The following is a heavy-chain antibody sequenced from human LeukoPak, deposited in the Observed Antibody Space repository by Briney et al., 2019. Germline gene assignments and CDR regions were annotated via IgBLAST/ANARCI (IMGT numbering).Heavy chain of an antibody. CDR2: IKQDGSEK. CDR3: AGGTGFIIKN. J-gene: IGHJ4*02. Sequence: GGSLRLSCAASGFTFSLYWMNWVRRAPGKGLEWVANIKQDGSEKNYVDSVKGRFTISRDNAKNSLYLQMNNLRVEDTAMYYCAGGTGFIIKNWGQGTLVTVSS. V-gene: IGHV3-7*03. CDR1: GFTFSLYW. D-gene: IGHD3-9*01.